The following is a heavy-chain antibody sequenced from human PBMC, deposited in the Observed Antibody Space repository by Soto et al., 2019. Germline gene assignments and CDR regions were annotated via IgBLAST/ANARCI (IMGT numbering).Heavy chain of an antibody. CDR3: ARGGDYYDSSGTGRC. CDR2: ISAYNGNT. V-gene: IGHV1-18*01. Sequence: ASVKVSCKASGYTFTSYGISWVRQAPGQGLEWMGWISAYNGNTNYAQKLQGRVTMTTDTSTSTAYMELRSLRSDDTAVYYCARGGDYYDSSGTGRCWGQGTLVTVSS. CDR1: GYTFTSYG. J-gene: IGHJ4*02. D-gene: IGHD3-22*01.